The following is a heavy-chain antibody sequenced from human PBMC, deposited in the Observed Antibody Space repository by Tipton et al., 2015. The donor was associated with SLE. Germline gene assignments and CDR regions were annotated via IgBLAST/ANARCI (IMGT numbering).Heavy chain of an antibody. D-gene: IGHD4-17*01. CDR3: AGGGDDYGDSRYYYGMDV. CDR2: ISYDGSNK. J-gene: IGHJ6*02. CDR1: GFTFSSYA. V-gene: IGHV3-30*04. Sequence: SLRLSCVASGFTFSSYAMSWVRQAPGKGLEWVAVISYDGSNKYYADSVKGRFTISRDNSKNTLYLQMNSLRAEDTAVYYCAGGGDDYGDSRYYYGMDVWGQGTTVTVSS.